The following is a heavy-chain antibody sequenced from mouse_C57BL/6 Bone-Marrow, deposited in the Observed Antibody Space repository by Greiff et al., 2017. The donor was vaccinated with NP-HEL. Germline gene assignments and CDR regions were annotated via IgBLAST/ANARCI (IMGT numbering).Heavy chain of an antibody. CDR3: AHPCEGRSPYAY. CDR1: GYTFTDYY. Sequence: VQLQQSGPELVKPGASVKISCKASGYTFTDYYMNWVKQSHGKSLEWIGDINPNNGGTSYNQKFKGKATLTVDKSSSTAYMELRSLTSEDSAVYYGAHPCEGRSPYAYWGRGTLITVTA. CDR2: INPNNGGT. J-gene: IGHJ3*01. D-gene: IGHD1-1*01. V-gene: IGHV1-26*01.